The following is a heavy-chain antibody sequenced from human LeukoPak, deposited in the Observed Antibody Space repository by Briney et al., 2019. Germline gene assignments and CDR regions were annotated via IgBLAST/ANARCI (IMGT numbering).Heavy chain of an antibody. V-gene: IGHV3-23*01. CDR1: GFTFSSHP. CDR3: ANERSYGDYENYFDY. Sequence: QPGGSLTLSCAASGFTFSSHPMTWLRHAPGKGVEWFSGVSGSGESAYYAGSVKGRFTISRDNSKNTLFLQMDSLRAEDTAIYYCANERSYGDYENYFDYWGQGTLVTVSS. CDR2: VSGSGESA. J-gene: IGHJ4*02. D-gene: IGHD4-17*01.